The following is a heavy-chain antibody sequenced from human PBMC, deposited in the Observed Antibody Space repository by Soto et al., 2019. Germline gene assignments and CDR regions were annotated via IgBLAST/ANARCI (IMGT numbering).Heavy chain of an antibody. CDR2: ISGGGDTS. D-gene: IGHD2-15*01. CDR3: AKSPAYCSGGSCYGSYYFDY. CDR1: GFTFSNYA. J-gene: IGHJ4*02. Sequence: GGSLRLSCAVSGFTFSNYAISWVRQAPGKGLEWVSIISGGGDTSYYADSVKGRFTISRDNSRNTLYLQMNSLRAGDSAKYYCAKSPAYCSGGSCYGSYYFDYWGQGTLVTVSS. V-gene: IGHV3-23*01.